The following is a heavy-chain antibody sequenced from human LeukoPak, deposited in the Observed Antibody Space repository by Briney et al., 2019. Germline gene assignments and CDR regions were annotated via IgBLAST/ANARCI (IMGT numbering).Heavy chain of an antibody. CDR3: ARDHNLLLWFGEFDT. V-gene: IGHV4-59*01. CDR2: IYYTWSA. D-gene: IGHD3-10*01. Sequence: SETLSLTCTVSGASISSYYWSWIRQPPGKGLEWIGYIYYTWSADYNPSLKNRLTISIDTSKSQFSLRLSSVTAADTAVYYCARDHNLLLWFGEFDTWGQGTLVTVSS. J-gene: IGHJ5*02. CDR1: GASISSYY.